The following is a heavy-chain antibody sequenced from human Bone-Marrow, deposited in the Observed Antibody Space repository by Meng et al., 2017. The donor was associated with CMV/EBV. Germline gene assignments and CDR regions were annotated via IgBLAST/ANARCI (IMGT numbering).Heavy chain of an antibody. CDR1: GFTFSSYA. V-gene: IGHV3-30*04. D-gene: IGHD3-3*01. Sequence: GGSLRLSCAASGFTFSSYAMHWVRQAPGKGLEWVAVMSYDGSDRYYADSVKGRFTISRDNSKNTLSPQMNSLRTEDTAVYYCAGALYQTQMIFGVGNHYYFYAMDVWGQGTTVTVSS. J-gene: IGHJ6*02. CDR2: MSYDGSDR. CDR3: AGALYQTQMIFGVGNHYYFYAMDV.